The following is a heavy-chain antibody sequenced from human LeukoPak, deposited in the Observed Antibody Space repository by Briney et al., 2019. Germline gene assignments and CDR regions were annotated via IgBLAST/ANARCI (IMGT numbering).Heavy chain of an antibody. J-gene: IGHJ3*02. CDR3: ARVLPYFFDKSGDAFDI. V-gene: IGHV4-61*01. CDR2: LYYSGST. D-gene: IGHD3-22*01. CDR1: SGSVSSGSSY. Sequence: SETLSLTCTVSSGSVSSGSSYWSWIRQPPGKGLEWIGYLYYSGSTNYNPSPKSRVTISVDTSKNQFSLKLSSVTAADTAVYYCARVLPYFFDKSGDAFDIWGQGTMVTVSS.